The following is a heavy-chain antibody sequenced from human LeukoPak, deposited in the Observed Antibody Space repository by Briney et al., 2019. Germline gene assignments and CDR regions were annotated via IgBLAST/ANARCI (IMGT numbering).Heavy chain of an antibody. Sequence: GGSLRLSCAASGFPFNDYYMTWIRQAPGKGLEWISYISASGITVHYADSVKGRFTASRDNAKKSLYLQMNNVTADDTGFYYSARNRWITSTEPLGYWGQGSLVLVSS. D-gene: IGHD1-14*01. CDR3: ARNRWITSTEPLGY. J-gene: IGHJ4*02. CDR2: ISASGITV. V-gene: IGHV3-11*01. CDR1: GFPFNDYY.